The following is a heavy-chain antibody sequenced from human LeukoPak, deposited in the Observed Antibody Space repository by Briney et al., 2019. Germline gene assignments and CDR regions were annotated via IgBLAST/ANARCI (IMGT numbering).Heavy chain of an antibody. CDR2: IWYDGTNK. D-gene: IGHD1-1*01. J-gene: IGHJ5*02. CDR1: GFTFSSYG. Sequence: GGSLRLSCAASGFTFSSYGMHWVRQAPGKGLEWVAVIWYDGTNKYYTDSVMGRFSISRDNSKNTLFLQMNSLRAEDTAVYYCAKDRCALCGTTSDWFDPWGQGTLVTVSS. CDR3: AKDRCALCGTTSDWFDP. V-gene: IGHV3-33*06.